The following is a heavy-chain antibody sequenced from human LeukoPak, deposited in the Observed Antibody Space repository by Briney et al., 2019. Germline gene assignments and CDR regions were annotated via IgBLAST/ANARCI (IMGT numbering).Heavy chain of an antibody. CDR1: GGTFSSYA. Sequence: SVKVSCKASGGTFSSYAISWVRQAHGQGLEWMGRIIPIFGTANYAQKFQGRVTITTDESTSTAYMELSSLRSEDTAVYYCARTTALDAFDIWGQGTMVTVSS. CDR2: IIPIFGTA. CDR3: ARTTALDAFDI. D-gene: IGHD4-11*01. V-gene: IGHV1-69*05. J-gene: IGHJ3*02.